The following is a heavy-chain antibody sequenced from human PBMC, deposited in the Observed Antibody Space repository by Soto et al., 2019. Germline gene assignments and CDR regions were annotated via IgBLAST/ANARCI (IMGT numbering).Heavy chain of an antibody. CDR3: ARHMISLYYYYYMDV. V-gene: IGHV4-59*08. J-gene: IGHJ6*03. Sequence: SETLSLTCTVSGGSISSYYWSWIRQPPGKGLEWIGYIYYSGSTNYNPSLKSRVTISVDTSKNQFSLKLSSVTAADTAVYYCARHMISLYYYYYMDVWGKGTTVTVSS. CDR1: GGSISSYY. D-gene: IGHD3-16*01. CDR2: IYYSGST.